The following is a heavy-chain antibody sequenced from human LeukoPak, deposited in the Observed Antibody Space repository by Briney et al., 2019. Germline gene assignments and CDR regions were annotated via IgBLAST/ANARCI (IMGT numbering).Heavy chain of an antibody. J-gene: IGHJ6*03. CDR1: GGSITTYY. CDR3: ARVPRSYYYYYYMDV. V-gene: IGHV4-59*01. Sequence: SETLSLTCTVSGGSITTYYWSWIRQPPGKGLEWIGYIYYSGSSNYNPSLKSRVTMSADTSKNQFSLKLSSVTAADTAVYYCARVPRSYYYYYYMDVWGKGTTVTVSS. CDR2: IYYSGSS.